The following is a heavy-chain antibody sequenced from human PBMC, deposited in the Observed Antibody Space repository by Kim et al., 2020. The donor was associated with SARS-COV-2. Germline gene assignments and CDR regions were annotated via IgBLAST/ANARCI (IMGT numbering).Heavy chain of an antibody. CDR1: GYSFNRPW. J-gene: IGHJ4*02. D-gene: IGHD2-15*01. V-gene: IGHV5-51*01. CDR2: IYHGDSDT. Sequence: GESLKISCKGSGYSFNRPWIGWVRPMPGKGLEWMAIIYHGDSDTRYSRSFQGLVTILADKSINTAHLLRSRLEAHDPAIYYWTRQQGSATQISYWVQGS. CDR3: TRQQGSATQISY.